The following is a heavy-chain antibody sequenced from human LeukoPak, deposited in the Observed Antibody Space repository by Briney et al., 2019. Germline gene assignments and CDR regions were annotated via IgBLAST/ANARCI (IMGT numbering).Heavy chain of an antibody. V-gene: IGHV4-34*01. D-gene: IGHD3-10*01. Sequence: PSETLSLTCAVYGGSFSGYYWSWIRQPPGKGLEWIGEINHSGSTNYNPSLKSRVTISVDTSKNQFSLKLSSVTAADTAVYYCASSITNSGGELELGIFDYWGQGTLVTVSS. CDR2: INHSGST. J-gene: IGHJ4*02. CDR1: GGSFSGYY. CDR3: ASSITNSGGELELGIFDY.